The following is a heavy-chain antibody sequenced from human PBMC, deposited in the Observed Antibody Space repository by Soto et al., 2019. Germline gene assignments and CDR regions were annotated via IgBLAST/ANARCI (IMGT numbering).Heavy chain of an antibody. V-gene: IGHV3-30*03. CDR3: ARGLATSGWNFDY. CDR2: ISYDGRNK. J-gene: IGHJ4*02. Sequence: PGGSLRLSCAASGFTFNSYGMHWVRQAPGKGLEWVAVISYDGRNKYYADSVKGRFTISRDNSKNTLYLQMNSLRAEYTAVYYCARGLATSGWNFDYWGQGTLVTVSS. D-gene: IGHD6-19*01. CDR1: GFTFNSYG.